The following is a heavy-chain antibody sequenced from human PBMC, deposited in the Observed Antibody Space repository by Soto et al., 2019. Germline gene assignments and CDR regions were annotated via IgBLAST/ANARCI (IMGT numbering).Heavy chain of an antibody. V-gene: IGHV3-33*01. J-gene: IGHJ6*02. CDR3: ARGLRIAARPRLVGMDV. Sequence: QVQLVESGGGVVQPGRSLRLSCAASGFTFSSYGMHWVRQAPGKGLEWVAVIWYDGSNRYYADSVKGRFSISRDNSKNTLYLQMNSLRAEDTPVYYCARGLRIAARPRLVGMDVWGQGTTVTVSS. CDR2: IWYDGSNR. D-gene: IGHD6-6*01. CDR1: GFTFSSYG.